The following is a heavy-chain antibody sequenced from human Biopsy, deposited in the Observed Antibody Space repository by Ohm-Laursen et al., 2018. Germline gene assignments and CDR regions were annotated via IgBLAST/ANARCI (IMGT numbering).Heavy chain of an antibody. J-gene: IGHJ3*02. Sequence: SLRLSCAASGFSFSSYGMHWVRQAPGKGLEWVAVLWHDRTNKYYADSVKGRFTISRDNSKNTLYLQMNSLRAEDTAMYYCARPTNARAGGAPFDIWGQGTMVTVSS. V-gene: IGHV3-33*01. CDR3: ARPTNARAGGAPFDI. CDR1: GFSFSSYG. D-gene: IGHD1-1*01. CDR2: LWHDRTNK.